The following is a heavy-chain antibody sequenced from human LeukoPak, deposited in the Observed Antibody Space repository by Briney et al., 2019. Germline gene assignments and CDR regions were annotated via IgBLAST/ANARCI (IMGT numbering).Heavy chain of an antibody. CDR3: ARAKTQGPGYYDFWSGYYDCDY. CDR1: GYTFTGYY. CDR2: INPNSGGT. J-gene: IGHJ4*02. Sequence: ASVTVSCKASGYTFTGYYMHWVRQAPGQGLEWMGWINPNSGGTNYAQKLQGRVTMTTDTSTSTAYMELRSLRSDDTAVYYCARAKTQGPGYYDFWSGYYDCDYWGQGTLVTVSS. D-gene: IGHD3-3*01. V-gene: IGHV1-2*02.